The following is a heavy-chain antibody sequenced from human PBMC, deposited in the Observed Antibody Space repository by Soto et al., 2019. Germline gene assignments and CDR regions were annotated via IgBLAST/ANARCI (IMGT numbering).Heavy chain of an antibody. CDR1: GFTVSHYY. Sequence: EGSLRLSCATSGFTVSHYYMTGVRHAPGKGLESGSVIYSGDSTYYADAVKGRFTISRDKSKKMLYLQMHILRAEDTAVSYCAPTYASPSLNAFNLWGQGTMVT. J-gene: IGHJ3*01. V-gene: IGHV3-53*01. CDR2: IYSGDST. D-gene: IGHD3-22*01. CDR3: APTYASPSLNAFNL.